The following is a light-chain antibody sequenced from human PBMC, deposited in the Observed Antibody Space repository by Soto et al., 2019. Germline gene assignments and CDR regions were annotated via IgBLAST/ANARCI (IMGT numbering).Light chain of an antibody. CDR3: CSYAGSSTYV. V-gene: IGLV2-23*02. Sequence: QSVLXQPASVSGSPGQSITISCTGTSSDVGSYNFVSWYQQHPGKAPKLMIYEVSKRPSGVSNRFSGSKSSNTASLTISGLQAEDEADYYCCSYAGSSTYVFGTGTKSPS. J-gene: IGLJ1*01. CDR2: EVS. CDR1: SSDVGSYNF.